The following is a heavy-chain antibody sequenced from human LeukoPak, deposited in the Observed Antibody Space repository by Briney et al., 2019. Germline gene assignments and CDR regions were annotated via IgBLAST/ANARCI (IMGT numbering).Heavy chain of an antibody. D-gene: IGHD4-17*01. CDR3: AKDVHDYGSAFDY. V-gene: IGHV3-23*01. CDR1: GFTFSSYG. CDR2: ISGSGGST. J-gene: IGHJ4*02. Sequence: GGSLRLSCAASGFTFSSYGMSWVRQAPGKGLEWVSAISGSGGSTYYADSVKGRFTISRDNSKNTLYLQMNSLRAEDTAVYYCAKDVHDYGSAFDYWGQATLVTVSS.